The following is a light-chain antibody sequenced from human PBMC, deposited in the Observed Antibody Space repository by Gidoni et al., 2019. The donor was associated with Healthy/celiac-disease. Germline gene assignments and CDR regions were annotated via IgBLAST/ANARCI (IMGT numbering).Light chain of an antibody. Sequence: QSVPTQPPSLSGAPGQRVPISCTGSRSNIGAGYDVHWYQQLPGTAPKLLIYGNSNRPSGVPDRFSGSKSGTSASLAITGLQAEDEADYYCQSYDSSLSGHVVFGGGTKLTVL. V-gene: IGLV1-40*01. CDR1: RSNIGAGYD. CDR2: GNS. CDR3: QSYDSSLSGHVV. J-gene: IGLJ2*01.